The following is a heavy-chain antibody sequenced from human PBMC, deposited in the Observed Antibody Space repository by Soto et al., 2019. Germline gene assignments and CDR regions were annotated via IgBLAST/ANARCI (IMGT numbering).Heavy chain of an antibody. CDR2: IHYTGST. Sequence: SETLSLTCTVSAASVSSGNYYWSWIRQPPGKGLEWIGYIHYTGSTNSNPTLKSGVTISVDTSKNQFSLRLRSVTAADTAIYYCASGDGGYDKFDYWGRGTLVTVSS. J-gene: IGHJ4*02. CDR3: ASGDGGYDKFDY. V-gene: IGHV4-61*01. D-gene: IGHD5-12*01. CDR1: AASVSSGNYY.